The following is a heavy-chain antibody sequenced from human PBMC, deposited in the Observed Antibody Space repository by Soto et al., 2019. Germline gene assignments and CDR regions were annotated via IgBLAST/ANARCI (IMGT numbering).Heavy chain of an antibody. CDR2: ISWNSGSI. CDR3: AKGRSSGWSHFDY. J-gene: IGHJ4*02. CDR1: GFTFDDYA. V-gene: IGHV3-9*01. D-gene: IGHD6-19*01. Sequence: GGSLRLSCAASGFTFDDYAMHWVRQAPGKGLEWVSGISWNSGSIGYADSVKGRFTISRDNAKNSLYLQMNSLRAEDTALYYCAKGRSSGWSHFDYWGQGTLVTVSS.